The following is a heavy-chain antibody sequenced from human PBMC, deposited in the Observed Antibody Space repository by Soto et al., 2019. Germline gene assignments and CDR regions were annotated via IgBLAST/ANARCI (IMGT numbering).Heavy chain of an antibody. CDR2: IYHSGST. Sequence: QVQLQESGPGLVKPSGTLSLSCGVSGGSVLSTNWWTWVRQPPGKGLEWIGEIYHSGSTNYNPPLKGRVTISLDKSKNQFSLHLSPMTAADTAVYYCARLYSTRYNSDGLDVWGQGTPVTVS. CDR1: GGSVLSTNW. CDR3: ARLYSTRYNSDGLDV. V-gene: IGHV4-4*02. D-gene: IGHD6-13*01. J-gene: IGHJ6*02.